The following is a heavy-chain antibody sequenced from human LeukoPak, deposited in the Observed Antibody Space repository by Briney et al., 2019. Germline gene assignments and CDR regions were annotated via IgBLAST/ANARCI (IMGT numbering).Heavy chain of an antibody. CDR3: ACRKYYDSTGYFDY. J-gene: IGHJ4*02. D-gene: IGHD3-22*01. CDR1: GGSISSDNW. Sequence: SETLSLTCAVSGGSISSDNWWSWVRQPPGKGLEWIGEIYHRGSTNYNPSLKSRVTISVDKSKNQFSLKLSSVTAADTAVYYCACRKYYDSTGYFDYWGQGTLVTVSS. V-gene: IGHV4-4*02. CDR2: IYHRGST.